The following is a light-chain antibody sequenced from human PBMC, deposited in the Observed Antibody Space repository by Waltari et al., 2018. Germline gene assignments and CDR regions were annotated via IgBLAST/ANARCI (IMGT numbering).Light chain of an antibody. V-gene: IGLV2-8*01. Sequence: QSALTQPPSASGSPGQSVTISCTGTSGDVGSYNYVSWYQQEPGKGPKLIIYDVSKRPSVVPVRFSGSKSGTTASLTVSGLQAEDEADYYCCSYAGSSNSVFGGGTKLTVL. CDR3: CSYAGSSNSV. J-gene: IGLJ3*02. CDR2: DVS. CDR1: SGDVGSYNY.